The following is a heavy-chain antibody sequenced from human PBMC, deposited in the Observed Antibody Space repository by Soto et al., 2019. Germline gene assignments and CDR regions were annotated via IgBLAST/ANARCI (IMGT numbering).Heavy chain of an antibody. CDR1: GFSLSNARMG. CDR2: IFSNDEK. D-gene: IGHD6-19*01. J-gene: IGHJ4*02. CDR3: ARMGDSSGWHTYYSDY. V-gene: IGHV2-26*01. Sequence: QVTLKESGPVLVKPTETLTLTCTVSGFSLSNARMGVSWIRQPPGKALEWLAHIFSNDEKSYSTSLKSRLTISKDTSKRQVGLTMTNMDPVDTATYSCARMGDSSGWHTYYSDYWGQGTLVTVSS.